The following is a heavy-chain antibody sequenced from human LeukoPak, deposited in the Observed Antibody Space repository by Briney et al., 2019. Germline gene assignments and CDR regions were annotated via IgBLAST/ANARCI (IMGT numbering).Heavy chain of an antibody. CDR2: IYYSGST. CDR1: GGSISSSSYY. D-gene: IGHD6-13*01. Sequence: SETLSLTCTVSGGSISSSSYYWGWIRQPPGKGLEWIGSIYYSGSTNYNPSLKSRVTISVDTSKNQFSLKLSSVTAADTAVYYCARDGVGIAAEPNWFDPWGQGTLVTVSS. CDR3: ARDGVGIAAEPNWFDP. V-gene: IGHV4-39*07. J-gene: IGHJ5*02.